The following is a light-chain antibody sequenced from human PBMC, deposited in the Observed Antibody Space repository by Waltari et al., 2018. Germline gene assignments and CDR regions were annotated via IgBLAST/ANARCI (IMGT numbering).Light chain of an antibody. V-gene: IGKV2-29*03. Sequence: EIVLTQSPLSLSVTPGQPASISCKSSERLLQSDDKTQLNWYLQKPGQSPQLLIYEVSSRFSGVPYRFSGSGSGTDFTLKISRVEAEDVGVYYCMQGIHPLTFGGGTKVEIK. CDR1: ERLLQSDDKTQ. CDR2: EVS. J-gene: IGKJ4*01. CDR3: MQGIHPLT.